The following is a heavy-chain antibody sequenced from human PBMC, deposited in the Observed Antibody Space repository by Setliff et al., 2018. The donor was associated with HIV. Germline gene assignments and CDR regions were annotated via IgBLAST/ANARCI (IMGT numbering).Heavy chain of an antibody. Sequence: PSETLSLPCALSGGSNSSNWWSWVRQAPGKGLEWVSSISGSSDYIYYADSVKGRFTISRDTAKNSLSLQMNSLRNEDTAFYYCTKDIYPLQSAGYFDYRGQGTLVTVSS. J-gene: IGHJ4*02. CDR1: GGSNSSNW. D-gene: IGHD1-1*01. CDR2: ISGSSDYI. CDR3: TKDIYPLQSAGYFDY. V-gene: IGHV3-21*04.